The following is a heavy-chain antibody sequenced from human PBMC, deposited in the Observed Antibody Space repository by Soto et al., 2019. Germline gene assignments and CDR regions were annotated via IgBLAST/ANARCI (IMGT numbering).Heavy chain of an antibody. CDR2: ISRTGST. CDR1: GGSITSSEW. Sequence: LSLTCAVSGGSITSSEWWSWVRQPPGKGLEWIGEISRTGSTNYNSTLKSRVTISLDKSNNQFSLKLNSVTAADTAVYYCASRAADRPFWGQGTLVTVSS. V-gene: IGHV4-4*02. CDR3: ASRAADRPF. D-gene: IGHD6-6*01. J-gene: IGHJ4*02.